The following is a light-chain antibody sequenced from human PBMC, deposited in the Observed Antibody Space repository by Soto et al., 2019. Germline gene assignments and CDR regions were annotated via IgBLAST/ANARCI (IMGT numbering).Light chain of an antibody. CDR1: QSVSSSY. Sequence: PGERVPLSCRASQSVSSSYLTWYQQKPGQAPRLLIYGASTRATNIPARFSGSGSGTEFTLTISSLQSEDFAVYYCQQYNNWPQTFGQGTKVDIK. J-gene: IGKJ1*01. CDR3: QQYNNWPQT. V-gene: IGKV3D-15*01. CDR2: GAS.